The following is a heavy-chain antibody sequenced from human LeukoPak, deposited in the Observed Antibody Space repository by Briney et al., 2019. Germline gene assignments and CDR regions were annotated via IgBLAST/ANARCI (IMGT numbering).Heavy chain of an antibody. D-gene: IGHD3-22*01. CDR1: GFTFSSYS. CDR3: AKDNDYDNNGLDY. V-gene: IGHV3-48*02. Sequence: PGGSLRLSCAASGFTFSSYSMTWVRQAPGKGLEWISYIHDGGSPIYYADSVKGRFTVSRDNTKNSLYLQMNNLRNEDTALYYCAKDNDYDNNGLDYWGQGTLVTVSS. J-gene: IGHJ4*02. CDR2: IHDGGSPI.